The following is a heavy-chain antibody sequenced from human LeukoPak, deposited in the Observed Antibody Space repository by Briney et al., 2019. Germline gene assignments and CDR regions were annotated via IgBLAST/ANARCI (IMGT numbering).Heavy chain of an antibody. CDR3: AREGNRNNFDY. Sequence: GGSLRLSCAASGFTFSNYEMNWVRQAPGKGLEWVSYISGSAGTLYYADSVKGRFTTSRDNAKKSLYLQMNSLRAEDTAVYYCAREGNRNNFDYWGQGTLVTVSS. CDR2: ISGSAGTL. V-gene: IGHV3-48*03. J-gene: IGHJ4*02. D-gene: IGHD1-14*01. CDR1: GFTFSNYE.